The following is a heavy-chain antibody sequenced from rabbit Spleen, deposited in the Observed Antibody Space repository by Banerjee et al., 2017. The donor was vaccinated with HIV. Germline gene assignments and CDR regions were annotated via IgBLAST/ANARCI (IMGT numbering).Heavy chain of an antibody. D-gene: IGHD6-1*01. CDR2: IYTGSSGSS. Sequence: QEQLEESGGDLVQPEGSLKLTCTASGFSFSSSYDLCWVRQAPGKGLEWIACIYTGSSGSSCYRSWTKGRFTIAKTSSTTINLQMTSLTPADTTTYFCARGYYSYDYAGGAYVVRDMDLWGPGTLVTVS. CDR1: GFSFSSSYD. V-gene: IGHV1S45*01. CDR3: ARGYYSYDYAGGAYVVRDMDL. J-gene: IGHJ6*01.